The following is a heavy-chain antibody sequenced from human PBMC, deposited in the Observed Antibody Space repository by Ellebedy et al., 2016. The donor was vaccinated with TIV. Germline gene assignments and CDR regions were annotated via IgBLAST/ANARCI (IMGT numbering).Heavy chain of an antibody. D-gene: IGHD4-17*01. J-gene: IGHJ4*02. CDR2: LRQDGGET. V-gene: IGHV3-7*03. Sequence: PGGSLRLSCEASGFTFTNYAMSWVRQAPGKGLEWVANLRQDGGETYYVDSVKGRFTISRDNAENSLHLQMNSLRADDTAVYYCARDSDGALDYWGQGTLVTVSS. CDR3: ARDSDGALDY. CDR1: GFTFTNYA.